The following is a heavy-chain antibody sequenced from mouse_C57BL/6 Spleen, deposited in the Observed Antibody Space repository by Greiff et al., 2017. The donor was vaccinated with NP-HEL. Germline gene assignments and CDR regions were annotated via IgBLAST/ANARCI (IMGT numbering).Heavy chain of an antibody. CDR3: ARQELGRFAY. D-gene: IGHD4-1*01. J-gene: IGHJ3*01. CDR2: ISGGGGNT. Sequence: EVKLVESGGGLVKPGGSLKLSCAASGFTFSSYTMSWVRQTPEKRLEWVATISGGGGNTYYPDSVKGRFTISRDNAKNTLYLQMSSLRSEDTDLYYCARQELGRFAYWGQGTLVTVSA. V-gene: IGHV5-9*01. CDR1: GFTFSSYT.